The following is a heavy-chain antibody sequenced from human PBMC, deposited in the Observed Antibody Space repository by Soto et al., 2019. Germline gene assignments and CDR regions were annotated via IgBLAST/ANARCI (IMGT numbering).Heavy chain of an antibody. CDR3: ARDPDGYDILTGSVGHYHYGMDV. D-gene: IGHD3-9*01. CDR2: ISYDGSNK. V-gene: IGHV3-30-3*01. CDR1: GFTFSSYA. J-gene: IGHJ6*02. Sequence: QVQLVESGGGVVQPGRSLRLSCAASGFTFSSYAMHWVRQAPGKGLEWVAVISYDGSNKYYADSVKGRFTISRDNSKNPLYLQKNSLRPEDTAVSYCARDPDGYDILTGSVGHYHYGMDVWGQGTTVTVSS.